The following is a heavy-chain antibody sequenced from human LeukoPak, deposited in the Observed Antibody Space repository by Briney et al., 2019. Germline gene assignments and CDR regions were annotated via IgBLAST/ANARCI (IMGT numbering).Heavy chain of an antibody. V-gene: IGHV3-33*01. Sequence: GGSLRLSCAASGFTFSSYGMHWVRQAPGKGLEWVAVIWYDGSNKYYADSVKGRFTISRDNSKNTLYLQMNSLRAEDTAVYYCARDMEELVVEDYYCYMDVWGNGTTVTVSS. CDR3: ARDMEELVVEDYYCYMDV. J-gene: IGHJ6*03. D-gene: IGHD2-8*02. CDR2: IWYDGSNK. CDR1: GFTFSSYG.